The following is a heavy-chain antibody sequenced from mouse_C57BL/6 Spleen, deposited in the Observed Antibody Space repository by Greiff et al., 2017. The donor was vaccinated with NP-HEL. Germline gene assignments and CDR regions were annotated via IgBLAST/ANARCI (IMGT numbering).Heavy chain of an antibody. CDR1: GYAFSSYW. CDR2: IYPGDGDT. Sequence: VQVVESGAELVKPGASVKISCKASGYAFSSYWMNWVKQRPGKGLEWIGQIYPGDGDTNYNGKFKGKATLTADKSSSTAYMQLSSLTSEDSAVYFCASGGGYDGYSYFDYWGQGTTLTVSS. V-gene: IGHV1-80*01. D-gene: IGHD2-3*01. CDR3: ASGGGYDGYSYFDY. J-gene: IGHJ2*01.